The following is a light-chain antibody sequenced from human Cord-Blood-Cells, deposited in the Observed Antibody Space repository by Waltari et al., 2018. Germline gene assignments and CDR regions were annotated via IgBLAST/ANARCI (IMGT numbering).Light chain of an antibody. CDR1: SLISYY. J-gene: IGLJ2*01. CDR3: NSRDSSGNHVV. V-gene: IGLV3-19*01. Sequence: SSELTQDPAVSVALGQTVRITFQEDSLISYYASWYQQKPGQAPVLVIYGKNNRPSGIPDRFSGSSSGNTASLTITGAQAEDEADYYCNSRDSSGNHVVFGGGTKLTVL. CDR2: GKN.